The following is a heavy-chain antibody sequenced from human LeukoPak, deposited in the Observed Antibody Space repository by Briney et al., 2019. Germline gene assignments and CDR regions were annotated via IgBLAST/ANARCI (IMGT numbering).Heavy chain of an antibody. CDR3: AKLAASETGEGS. J-gene: IGHJ5*02. CDR1: GYTFTSNH. CDR2: INPSGDST. Sequence: GASVKVSCKASGYTFTSNHIHCVRQAPGQGFESMGVINPSGDSTSYAQKFQGRVTMTRDTSTSTVYMELSSLRSEDTAIYYCAKLAASETGEGSWGQGTLVTVSS. V-gene: IGHV1-46*01. D-gene: IGHD6-13*01.